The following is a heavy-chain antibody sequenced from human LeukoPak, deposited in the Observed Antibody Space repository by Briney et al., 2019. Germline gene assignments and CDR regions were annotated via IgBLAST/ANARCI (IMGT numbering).Heavy chain of an antibody. D-gene: IGHD3-16*02. CDR3: ARWYFDYMWGTHRYDYFDY. Sequence: ASVRVSCNASGYRFTTYGVTWVRQAPGQGLEWLGWMNGYNGDTKYVERVQGRVTMTIDTSTSTAYMELRSLRSDDTAVYYCARWYFDYMWGTHRYDYFDYWGQGTLVTVSS. J-gene: IGHJ4*02. CDR2: MNGYNGDT. CDR1: GYRFTTYG. V-gene: IGHV1-18*01.